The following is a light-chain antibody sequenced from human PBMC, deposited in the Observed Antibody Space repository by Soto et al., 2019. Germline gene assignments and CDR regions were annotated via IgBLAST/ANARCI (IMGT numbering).Light chain of an antibody. Sequence: EIVLTQSPATLSLSPGERATLSCRASQYITIYLAWYQQKPGQAPRLLIYDASNRATGIPARFSGSGSGTEFTLTISSLQSEDFAVYYCQQYNNWPLTFGQGTKVDIK. J-gene: IGKJ1*01. V-gene: IGKV3-11*01. CDR3: QQYNNWPLT. CDR1: QYITIY. CDR2: DAS.